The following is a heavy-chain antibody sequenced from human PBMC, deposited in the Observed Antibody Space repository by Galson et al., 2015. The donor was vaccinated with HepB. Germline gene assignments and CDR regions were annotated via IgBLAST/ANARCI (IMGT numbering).Heavy chain of an antibody. J-gene: IGHJ2*01. D-gene: IGHD6-13*01. CDR2: IIPIFGTA. V-gene: IGHV1-69*13. CDR1: GGTFSSYA. Sequence: SVKVSCKASGGTFSSYAISWVRQAPGQGLEWMGGIIPIFGTANYAQKFQGRVTITADESTSTAYMELSSLRSEDTAVYYCARGGSSPEGGGYFDLWGRGTLVTVSS. CDR3: ARGGSSPEGGGYFDL.